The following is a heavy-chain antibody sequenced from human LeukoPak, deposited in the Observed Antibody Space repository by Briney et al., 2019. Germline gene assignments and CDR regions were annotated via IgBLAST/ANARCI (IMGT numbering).Heavy chain of an antibody. D-gene: IGHD3-22*01. CDR2: IWYDGSNI. J-gene: IGHJ4*02. Sequence: GGSLTLSCAASGFTFSSYGMHWVRQAPGKGLDWVAVIWYDGSNIYHGDSVKGRFTVSRDNSKNTLYLQMNSLRAEDTAVYYCARARNDYDSNGFSTLDYWGQGTLVTVSS. V-gene: IGHV3-33*01. CDR3: ARARNDYDSNGFSTLDY. CDR1: GFTFSSYG.